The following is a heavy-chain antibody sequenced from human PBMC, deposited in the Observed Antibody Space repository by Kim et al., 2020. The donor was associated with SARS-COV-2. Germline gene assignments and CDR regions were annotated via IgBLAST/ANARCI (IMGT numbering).Heavy chain of an antibody. V-gene: IGHV5-51*01. CDR3: ARHGRDGIDY. D-gene: IGHD1-26*01. Sequence: DTRYSPAFQGQVTISAGKSISTAYLQWSSLKASDTAMYYCARHGRDGIDYWGQGTLVTVSS. CDR2: DT. J-gene: IGHJ4*02.